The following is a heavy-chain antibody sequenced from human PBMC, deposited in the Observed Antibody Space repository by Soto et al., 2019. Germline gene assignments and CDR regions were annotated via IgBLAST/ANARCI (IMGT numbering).Heavy chain of an antibody. D-gene: IGHD6-6*01. V-gene: IGHV4-4*02. J-gene: IGHJ6*02. CDR2: IYHNGGT. Sequence: PSETLSLTCAVSGGSISSSNWWSWVRQPPGKGLEWIGEIYHNGGTNYNPSLKRRVTKSVDKSKNQFSLKLSSVTAADTAVYYCARLIAAHYYYYGMDVWGQGTTVTVSS. CDR1: GGSISSSNW. CDR3: ARLIAAHYYYYGMDV.